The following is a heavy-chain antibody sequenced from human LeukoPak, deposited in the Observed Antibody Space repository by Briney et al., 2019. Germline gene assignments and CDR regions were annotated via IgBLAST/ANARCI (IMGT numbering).Heavy chain of an antibody. V-gene: IGHV3-33*01. Sequence: QPGRSLRLSCAASGFTFNTYAMHWVRQAPGKGLEWVSFVWYDGINKYYEDSVKGRFTISRDNSKNTLYLQMTSLRSEDTGVYYCAREKDWSLDYWGQGTLITASS. CDR3: AREKDWSLDY. CDR2: VWYDGINK. D-gene: IGHD3-9*01. CDR1: GFTFNTYA. J-gene: IGHJ4*02.